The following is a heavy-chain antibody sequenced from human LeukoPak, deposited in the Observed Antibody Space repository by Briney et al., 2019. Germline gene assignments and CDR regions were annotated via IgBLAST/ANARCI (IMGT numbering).Heavy chain of an antibody. J-gene: IGHJ4*02. CDR2: INHSGST. V-gene: IGHV4-34*01. Sequence: SETLSLTCTVSGGSISSYYWSWIRQPPGKGLEWIGEINHSGSTNYNPSLKSRVTISVDTSKNQFSLKLSSVTAADTAVYYCARGRSGYDRVDYWGQGTLVTVSS. CDR1: GGSISSYY. D-gene: IGHD5-12*01. CDR3: ARGRSGYDRVDY.